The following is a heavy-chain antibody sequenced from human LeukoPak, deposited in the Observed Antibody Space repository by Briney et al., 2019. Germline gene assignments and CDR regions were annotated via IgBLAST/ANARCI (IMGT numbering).Heavy chain of an antibody. J-gene: IGHJ4*02. CDR3: ARVPVIKGSLPDY. CDR2: ISSSSSYI. CDR1: GFTFSSYS. V-gene: IGHV3-21*01. D-gene: IGHD3-22*01. Sequence: GGSLRLSCAASGFTFSSYSMNWVRQAPGKGLEWVSSISSSSSYIYYADSVKGRFTISRDNAKNSLYLQMNSLRAEDTAVYYCARVPVIKGSLPDYWGQGTLVTVSS.